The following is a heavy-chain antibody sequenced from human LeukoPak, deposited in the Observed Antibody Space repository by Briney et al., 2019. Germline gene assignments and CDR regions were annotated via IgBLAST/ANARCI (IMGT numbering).Heavy chain of an antibody. Sequence: GGSLRLSCAASGFTFSSYGMHWVRQAPRKGLEWVAVIWFDGSNKYYADSVKGRFTISRDNSKNTLYLQMSSLRAEDTAVYYCARSSSLPQDFDYWGQGTLVTVSS. D-gene: IGHD6-13*01. CDR1: GFTFSSYG. CDR2: IWFDGSNK. J-gene: IGHJ4*02. CDR3: ARSSSLPQDFDY. V-gene: IGHV3-33*01.